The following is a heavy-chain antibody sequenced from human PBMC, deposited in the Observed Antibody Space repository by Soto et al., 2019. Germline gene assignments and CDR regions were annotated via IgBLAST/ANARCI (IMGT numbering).Heavy chain of an antibody. CDR3: AKAISPGLADGAYGPPGMDV. J-gene: IGHJ6*02. V-gene: IGHV3-30*18. CDR1: GFTFSTYG. D-gene: IGHD4-17*01. CDR2: MSYDGRSR. Sequence: GGSLRLSCAASGFTFSTYGMYWVRKDPGRGLEWAAAMSYDGRSRYYADSVKGRFTVSRENYKSTLYLQMNSRRAGGTAVYYCAKAISPGLADGAYGPPGMDVWGQGTTVTVSS.